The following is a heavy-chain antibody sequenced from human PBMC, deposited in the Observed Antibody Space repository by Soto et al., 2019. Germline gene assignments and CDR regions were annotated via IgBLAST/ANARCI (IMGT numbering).Heavy chain of an antibody. CDR1: GGSISSSSYY. CDR2: IYYSGST. CDR3: ARLARGDEYDYLDV. D-gene: IGHD3-10*01. J-gene: IGHJ6*03. V-gene: IGHV4-39*01. Sequence: QLQLQESGPGLVKPSETLSLTCTVSGGSISSSSYYWGWIRQPPGKGLEWIGCIYYSGSTYYNSSLKRRVTISVETSKNQFSLKVSSVTAADTAVYYCARLARGDEYDYLDVWGKGTTV.